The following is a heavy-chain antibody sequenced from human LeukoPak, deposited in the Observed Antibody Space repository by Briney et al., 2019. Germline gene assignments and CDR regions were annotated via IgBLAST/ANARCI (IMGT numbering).Heavy chain of an antibody. CDR1: GGSISSYY. D-gene: IGHD3-22*01. J-gene: IGHJ4*02. CDR3: ARVRYSDSSVLTRKRSYYFDY. V-gene: IGHV4-4*07. CDR2: ISTSGST. Sequence: SETLSLTCTVSGGSISSYYWSWIRHPAGKGLESIGHISTSGSTNYNPSLKSLVTMSVDTSKNQFSLKLSSVTAADTAVYYCARVRYSDSSVLTRKRSYYFDYWGQGTLVTVSS.